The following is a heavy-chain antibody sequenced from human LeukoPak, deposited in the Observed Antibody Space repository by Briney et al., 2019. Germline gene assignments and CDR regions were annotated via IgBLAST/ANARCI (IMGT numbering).Heavy chain of an antibody. Sequence: GASVKVSCKASGYTFTGYYMHWVRQAPGQGLEWMGWINPNSGGTNYAQKLQGRVTMTTDTSTSTAYMELRSLRSDDTAVYYCARDRDSSSWYPSYYYYGMDVWGQGTTVTVSS. CDR3: ARDRDSSSWYPSYYYYGMDV. CDR2: INPNSGGT. J-gene: IGHJ6*02. CDR1: GYTFTGYY. V-gene: IGHV1-2*02. D-gene: IGHD6-13*01.